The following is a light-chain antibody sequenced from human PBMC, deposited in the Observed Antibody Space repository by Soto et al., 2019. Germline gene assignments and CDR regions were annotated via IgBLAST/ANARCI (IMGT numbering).Light chain of an antibody. CDR3: SSYKSSTTLYV. V-gene: IGLV2-14*01. CDR1: SSDIGGYNY. CDR2: EVS. J-gene: IGLJ1*01. Sequence: QSALTQPASVSGSPGQSITISCSGTSSDIGGYNYVSWYQQHPGKAPKLLIYEVSHRPSRVSNRFSASKSGNTASLTISGLQTEDEADDYCSSYKSSTTLYVFGTGTKVTVL.